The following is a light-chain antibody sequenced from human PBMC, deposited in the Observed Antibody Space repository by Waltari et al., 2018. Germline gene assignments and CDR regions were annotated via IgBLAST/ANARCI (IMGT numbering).Light chain of an antibody. Sequence: QSALTQPASVSGSPGQSLTISCTATSSAAGHYKYASWYQHHPGIAPTLMIDEVSNRPSGVSSRFSGSRSGNTASLTISGLQAEDEADYYCGSFTSNSAPWVFGTGTKVTVL. CDR3: GSFTSNSAPWV. CDR2: EVS. J-gene: IGLJ1*01. CDR1: SSAAGHYKY. V-gene: IGLV2-14*01.